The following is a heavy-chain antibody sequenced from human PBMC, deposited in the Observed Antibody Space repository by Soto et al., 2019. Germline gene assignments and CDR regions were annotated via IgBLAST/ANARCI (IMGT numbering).Heavy chain of an antibody. V-gene: IGHV1-46*01. Sequence: ASVTVSCQASGYTFTSYYMHCVRQAPGQGREWMGIIHPSGGSTSYAQKFQGRVTITADESTSTAYMELSSLRSEDTAVYYCARAPVDCSDGSCYSEDAFDIWGQGTMVTVSS. D-gene: IGHD2-15*01. CDR3: ARAPVDCSDGSCYSEDAFDI. CDR2: IHPSGGST. CDR1: GYTFTSYY. J-gene: IGHJ3*02.